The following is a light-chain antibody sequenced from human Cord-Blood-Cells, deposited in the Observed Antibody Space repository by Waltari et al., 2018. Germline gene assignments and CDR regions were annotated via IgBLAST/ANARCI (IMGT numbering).Light chain of an antibody. CDR3: QQYNNWPPYT. CDR2: GAS. V-gene: IGKV3-15*01. Sequence: EIVLTQSPATLSLSTGERATLSCRASQSVSSNLAWYQQKPCQAPRLLIYGASTRATGIPARFSGSGSGTEVTLTISSLQSEDFAVYYCQQYNNWPPYTFGQGTKLEIK. J-gene: IGKJ2*01. CDR1: QSVSSN.